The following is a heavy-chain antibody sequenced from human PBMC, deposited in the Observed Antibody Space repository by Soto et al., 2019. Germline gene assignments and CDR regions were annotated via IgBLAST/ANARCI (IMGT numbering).Heavy chain of an antibody. CDR1: GGSISRYY. V-gene: IGHV4-59*01. CDR3: ARDLWGYCGADCYPLDV. D-gene: IGHD2-21*02. Sequence: QVRLQESGPGLVKPSETLSLTCTVSGGSISRYYWSWIRQPPGKGLEWIGYMYNTGSTIYNPSLRIPVAISVETSNNQFSLKLNSVTAADSGVYYCARDLWGYCGADCYPLDVWGQGTTVTVSS. CDR2: MYNTGST. J-gene: IGHJ6*02.